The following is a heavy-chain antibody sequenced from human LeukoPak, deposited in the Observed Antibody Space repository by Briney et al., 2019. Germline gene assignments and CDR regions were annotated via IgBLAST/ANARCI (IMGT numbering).Heavy chain of an antibody. V-gene: IGHV1-8*01. J-gene: IGHJ4*02. CDR1: GYTFTSYD. CDR3: ARGPPNWGYDY. CDR2: MSPNSGDT. Sequence: ASVKVSCKASGYTFTSYDFNWVRQATGQRPEWMGWMSPNSGDTGYAQKFQDRVTMTRNTSISTAYMELSSLRSDDTAVYYCARGPPNWGYDYWGPGTLVTASS. D-gene: IGHD7-27*01.